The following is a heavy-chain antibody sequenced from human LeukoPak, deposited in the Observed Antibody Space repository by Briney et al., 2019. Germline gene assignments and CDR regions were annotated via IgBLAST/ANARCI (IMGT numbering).Heavy chain of an antibody. CDR3: AKEGYTSGWSFDY. V-gene: IGHV3-30*18. CDR2: VSYDGSNK. CDR1: GFTFSSYG. J-gene: IGHJ4*02. D-gene: IGHD6-19*01. Sequence: PGRSLRLSCAASGFTFSSYGMHWVRQAPGKGLEWVAVVSYDGSNKYYADSVKGRFTISRDNSKNTLYLQMNSLRAEDTAVYYCAKEGYTSGWSFDYWGQGILVTVSS.